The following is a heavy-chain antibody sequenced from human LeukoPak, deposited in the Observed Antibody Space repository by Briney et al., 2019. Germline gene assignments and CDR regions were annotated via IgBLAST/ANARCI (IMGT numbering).Heavy chain of an antibody. CDR2: RSIYNGNT. Sequence: ASVKVSCKASGYDFINYGISWVRQAPGQGLEWMGWRSIYNGNTDYKLQGRVTMTTDTSTSTAYMEVRSLRSDDTAVYYCARVSSSWTDRIVGAIPPHAFDIWGQGTMVTVSS. CDR1: GYDFINYG. J-gene: IGHJ3*02. V-gene: IGHV1-18*01. D-gene: IGHD1-26*01. CDR3: ARVSSSWTDRIVGAIPPHAFDI.